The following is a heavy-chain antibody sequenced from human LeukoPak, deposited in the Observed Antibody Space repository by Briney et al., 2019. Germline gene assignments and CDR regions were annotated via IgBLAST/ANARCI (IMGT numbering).Heavy chain of an antibody. CDR3: ASIISDYGDYGSY. Sequence: ASVKVSCKASGYTFTSYYMHWVRQAPGQGLEWMGRINPNSGGTNYAQKFQGRVTMTRDTSISTAYMELSRLRSDDTAVYYCASIISDYGDYGSYWGQGTLVTVSS. D-gene: IGHD4-17*01. J-gene: IGHJ4*02. CDR1: GYTFTSYY. V-gene: IGHV1-2*06. CDR2: INPNSGGT.